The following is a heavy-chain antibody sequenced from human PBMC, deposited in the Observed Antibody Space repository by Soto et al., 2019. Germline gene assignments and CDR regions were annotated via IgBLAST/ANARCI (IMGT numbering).Heavy chain of an antibody. J-gene: IGHJ6*02. V-gene: IGHV4-30-4*01. CDR3: AREVRVAGLYYYGMDV. CDR2: IYYSGST. CDR1: GGSISSGDYY. Sequence: PSETLSLTCTVSGGSISSGDYYWSWIRQPPGKGLEWIGYIYYSGSTYYNPSLKSRVTISVDTSKNQFSLKLSSVTAADTAVYYCAREVRVAGLYYYGMDVWGQGTTVTVSS. D-gene: IGHD6-19*01.